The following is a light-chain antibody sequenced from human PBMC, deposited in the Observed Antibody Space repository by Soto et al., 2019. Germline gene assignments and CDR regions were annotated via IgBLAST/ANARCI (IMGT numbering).Light chain of an antibody. CDR1: QGISSF. J-gene: IGKJ3*01. Sequence: IQLTQSPSSLSASVGDRVTITCRASQGISSFLAWYQQKPGKAPKLLIYGASTLQSGVPSRFSGSGSGTVFTLTIGSLQPEDFATYYCQQLNSFPIPFGPGTKVDI. CDR2: GAS. V-gene: IGKV1-9*01. CDR3: QQLNSFPIP.